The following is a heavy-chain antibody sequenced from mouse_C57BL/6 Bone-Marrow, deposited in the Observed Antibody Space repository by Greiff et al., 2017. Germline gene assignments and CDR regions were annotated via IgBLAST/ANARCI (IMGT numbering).Heavy chain of an antibody. V-gene: IGHV1-55*01. D-gene: IGHD1-1*01. J-gene: IGHJ4*01. CDR3: AREGAVVPYYSAMDY. CDR2: IYPGSGST. Sequence: VQLQQPGAELVKPGASVKMSCKASGYTFTSYWITWVKQRPGQGLEWIGDIYPGSGSTNYNEKFKSKATLTVDTSSSTAYMQLSSLTSEDSAVYYCAREGAVVPYYSAMDYWGQGTTVTVSS. CDR1: GYTFTSYW.